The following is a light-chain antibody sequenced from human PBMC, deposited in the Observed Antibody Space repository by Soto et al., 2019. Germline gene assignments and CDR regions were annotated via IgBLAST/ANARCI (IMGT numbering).Light chain of an antibody. CDR2: EVS. V-gene: IGLV2-18*01. Sequence: QSVLTQPPSVSGSPGQSVTISCTGTSTDFVGYNRVSWYQQPPGTAPKLMIYEVSKRPSGVPDRFSGSKSGNTASLTISGLQAADEADYYCATWDDSLNVVFGGGTKLTVL. J-gene: IGLJ2*01. CDR3: ATWDDSLNVV. CDR1: STDFVGYNR.